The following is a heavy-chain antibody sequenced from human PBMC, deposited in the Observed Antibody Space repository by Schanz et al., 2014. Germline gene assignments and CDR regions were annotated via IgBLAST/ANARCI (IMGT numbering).Heavy chain of an antibody. V-gene: IGHV3-33*01. CDR1: GFTFSRFG. J-gene: IGHJ6*03. CDR3: ARDAVALVPEYFMDV. CDR2: VWSDGNTK. D-gene: IGHD2-15*01. Sequence: VQLVESGGGVVRPGRSLRLSCATSGFTFSRFGMHWVRQAPGKGPEWVALVWSDGNTKYYVDSVKGRFTISRDNSMNTLHLQMDGLRVEDTAVYYCARDAVALVPEYFMDVWGKGTPATVSS.